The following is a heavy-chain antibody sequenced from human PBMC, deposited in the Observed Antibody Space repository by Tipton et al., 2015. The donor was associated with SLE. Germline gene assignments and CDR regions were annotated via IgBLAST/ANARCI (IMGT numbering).Heavy chain of an antibody. V-gene: IGHV4-4*09. CDR2: IYTSGST. D-gene: IGHD1-26*01. CDR1: GGSISSYY. Sequence: TLSLTCTVSGGSISSYYWSWIRQPPGKGLEWIGYIYTSGSTNYNPSLKSRVTISVDTSKNQFSLKLSSVTAADTAVYYCARQRGASYYDWYFDLWGRGTLVTVSS. CDR3: ARQRGASYYDWYFDL. J-gene: IGHJ2*01.